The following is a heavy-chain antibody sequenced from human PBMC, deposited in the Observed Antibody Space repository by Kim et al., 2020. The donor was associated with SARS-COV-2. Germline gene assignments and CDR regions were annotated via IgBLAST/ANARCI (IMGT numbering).Heavy chain of an antibody. Sequence: SQTLSLTCAISGDSVSSNSAAWNWIRQSPSRGLEWLGRTYYRSKWYNDYAVSVKSRITINPDTSKNQFSLQLNSVTPEDTAVYYCARAPFSCSGGSCPPLYYYGMDVWGQGTTVTVSS. J-gene: IGHJ6*02. V-gene: IGHV6-1*01. D-gene: IGHD2-15*01. CDR2: TYYRSKWYN. CDR1: GDSVSSNSAA. CDR3: ARAPFSCSGGSCPPLYYYGMDV.